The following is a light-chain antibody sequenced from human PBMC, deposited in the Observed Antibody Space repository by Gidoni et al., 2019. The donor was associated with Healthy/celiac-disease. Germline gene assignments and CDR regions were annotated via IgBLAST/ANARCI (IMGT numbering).Light chain of an antibody. CDR1: SGINVGTYR. Sequence: AVLTQPSSLSASPGASASLTCTLRSGINVGTYRIYCYQQKPGSPPQYLLRYKSDSDKQQGSGVPSRFSGSKDASANAGILLISGLQSEDEADYYCMIWHSSAWVFGGGTKLTVL. J-gene: IGLJ3*02. CDR3: MIWHSSAWV. V-gene: IGLV5-45*02. CDR2: YKSDSDK.